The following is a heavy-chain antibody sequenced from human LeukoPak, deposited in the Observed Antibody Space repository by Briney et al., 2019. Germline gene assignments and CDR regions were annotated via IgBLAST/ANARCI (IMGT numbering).Heavy chain of an antibody. CDR3: AKRLRYFDWLTRPYYYYGMDV. V-gene: IGHV3-23*01. D-gene: IGHD3-9*01. CDR1: GFTFSSYA. J-gene: IGHJ6*02. Sequence: GGSLRLSCAASGFTFSSYAMSWVRQAPGKGLEWVSAISGSGGSTYYADSVKGRFTISRDNSKNTLYLQMNSLRAEDTAVYYCAKRLRYFDWLTRPYYYYGMDVWGQGTTVTVSS. CDR2: ISGSGGST.